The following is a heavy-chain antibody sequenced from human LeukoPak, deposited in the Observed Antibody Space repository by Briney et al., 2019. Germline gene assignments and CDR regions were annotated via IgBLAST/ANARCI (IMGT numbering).Heavy chain of an antibody. CDR2: MKQYGSEE. CDR3: ARGRFCSSTSCSHFGM. Sequence: GGSLRLSCATFGLTFNSYWMSWVLQAPGKGLQWVANMKQYGSEEYYVDSVKGRFTISRDNAKNSLFLQMNSLAAEDTAMYYCARGRFCSSTSCSHFGMWGEGTLVTVSS. CDR1: GLTFNSYW. V-gene: IGHV3-7*01. J-gene: IGHJ4*02. D-gene: IGHD2-2*01.